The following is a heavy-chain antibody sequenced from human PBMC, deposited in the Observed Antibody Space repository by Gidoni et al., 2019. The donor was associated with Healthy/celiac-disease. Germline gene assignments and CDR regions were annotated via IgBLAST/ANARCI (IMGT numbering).Heavy chain of an antibody. CDR1: GFTFSSYG. V-gene: IGHV3-33*01. Sequence: QVQLVESGGGVVQPGRSLRLSCAASGFTFSSYGMHWVRQAPGKGLGWVAVIWYDGSNKYYADSVKGRFTISRDNSKNTLYLQMNSLRAEDTAVYYCARDPMVRGVINWFDPWGQGTLVTVSS. CDR3: ARDPMVRGVINWFDP. D-gene: IGHD3-10*01. CDR2: IWYDGSNK. J-gene: IGHJ5*02.